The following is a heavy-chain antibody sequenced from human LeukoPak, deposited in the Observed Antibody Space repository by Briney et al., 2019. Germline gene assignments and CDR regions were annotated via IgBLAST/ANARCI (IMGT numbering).Heavy chain of an antibody. V-gene: IGHV3-7*01. D-gene: IGHD3-9*01. J-gene: IGHJ6*02. Sequence: GGSLRLSCAASGFTFSSYWMSWVRQAPGKGLEWVANIKQDGSEKYYVDSVKGRFTISRDNAKNSLYLQMNSLRAEDTAVYYCARGDFDYDILTGSECMDVWGQGTTVTVSS. CDR1: GFTFSSYW. CDR2: IKQDGSEK. CDR3: ARGDFDYDILTGSECMDV.